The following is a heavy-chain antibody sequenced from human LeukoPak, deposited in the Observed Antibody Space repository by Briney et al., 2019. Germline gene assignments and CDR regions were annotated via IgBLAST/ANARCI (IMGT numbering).Heavy chain of an antibody. CDR3: ASKKGSGSPFDS. CDR2: IYYSGST. V-gene: IGHV4-61*01. CDR1: GGSVSSGSFY. J-gene: IGHJ4*02. D-gene: IGHD1-26*01. Sequence: SETLSLTCTVSGGSVSSGSFYWSWIRQPPGKGLEWIGYIYYSGSTYYNPSLKSRVTISVDTSKNQFSLKLSSVTAADTAVYYCASKKGSGSPFDSWGQGTLATVSS.